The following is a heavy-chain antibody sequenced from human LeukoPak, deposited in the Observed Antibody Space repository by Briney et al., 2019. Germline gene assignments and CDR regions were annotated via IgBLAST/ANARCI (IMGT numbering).Heavy chain of an antibody. CDR3: ARDYTFDH. J-gene: IGHJ4*02. V-gene: IGHV1-2*06. Sequence: GASVKVSCKASGYTFTGYYIYWVRQAPGQGLEWMGRINPNSGGTKYAQKFQGRVTMTRDTSISTAYMELSRLTSDDTAVYYCARDYTFDHWGQGTLATVSS. CDR1: GYTFTGYY. CDR2: INPNSGGT.